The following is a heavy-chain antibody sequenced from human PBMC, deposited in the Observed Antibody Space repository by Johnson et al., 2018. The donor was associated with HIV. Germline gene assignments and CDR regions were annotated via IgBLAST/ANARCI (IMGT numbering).Heavy chain of an antibody. CDR1: GFTFSSYG. Sequence: QVQLVESGGGVVQPGRSLRLSCAASGFTFSSYGMHWVRQAPGKGLEWVAVISYDGSNKYYADSVKGRFTILRDTSKNTLYLQMNSLRAEDTAVYYCARWGRGSIVLVVYARSDAFDIWGQGTMVTVSS. J-gene: IGHJ3*02. CDR2: ISYDGSNK. D-gene: IGHD2-8*02. V-gene: IGHV3-30*03. CDR3: ARWGRGSIVLVVYARSDAFDI.